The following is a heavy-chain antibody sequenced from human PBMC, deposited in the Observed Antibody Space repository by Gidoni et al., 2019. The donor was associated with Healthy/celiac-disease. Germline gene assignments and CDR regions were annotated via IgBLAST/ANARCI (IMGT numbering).Heavy chain of an antibody. CDR3: ARHGASGWYYFDY. J-gene: IGHJ4*02. Sequence: QLQLPESGPGLVKTSETMSLTCTVAGCSIGSISYYRGWLRQPPGKGLEWIGSIYYSGSTSYNPSLKSRVTISVDTSKLQFSLKLSSVTAADTAVYYCARHGASGWYYFDYWGQGTLVTVSS. CDR2: IYYSGST. CDR1: GCSIGSISYY. V-gene: IGHV4-39*01. D-gene: IGHD6-19*01.